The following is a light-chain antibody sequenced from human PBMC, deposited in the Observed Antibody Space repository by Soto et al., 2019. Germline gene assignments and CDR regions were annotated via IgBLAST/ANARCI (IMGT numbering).Light chain of an antibody. CDR2: EVS. J-gene: IGLJ2*01. CDR3: SSYAGANSVV. CDR1: SSDVGGYNY. V-gene: IGLV2-8*01. Sequence: QSVLTQPPSASGSPGQSVTISCTGMSSDVGGYNYVSWYQQHPGKAPKLMIYEVSKRPSGVPDRFSGSKSGNTASLTVSRLQAEDEADYYCSSYAGANSVVFGGGTKVTVL.